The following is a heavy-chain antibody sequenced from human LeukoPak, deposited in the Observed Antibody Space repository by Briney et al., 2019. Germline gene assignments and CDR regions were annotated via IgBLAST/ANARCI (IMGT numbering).Heavy chain of an antibody. Sequence: GGSLRLSCAASGGSGFFFSSYAMSWVRQAPGKGLEWVSSTSSSGSSTYYADSVKGRFTISRDNSKNTVYLQMNSLRAEDTAVYYCAKSAHTGAWVYFEHWGPGTLVTASS. V-gene: IGHV3-23*01. CDR1: GGSGFFFSSYA. D-gene: IGHD1-14*01. CDR3: AKSAHTGAWVYFEH. J-gene: IGHJ1*01. CDR2: TSSSGSST.